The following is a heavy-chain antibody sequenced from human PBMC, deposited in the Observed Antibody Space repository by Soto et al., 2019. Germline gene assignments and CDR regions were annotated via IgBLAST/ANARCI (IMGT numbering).Heavy chain of an antibody. Sequence: GGSLRLSCAASGFTFSSYDMHWVRQATGKGLEWVSAIGTAGDTYYPGSVKGRFTISRENAKNSLYLQMNSLRAGDTAVYYCARGLTIANIGTTSSSYYYMDVWGKGTTVTVS. J-gene: IGHJ6*03. V-gene: IGHV3-13*01. CDR3: ARGLTIANIGTTSSSYYYMDV. CDR2: IGTAGDT. CDR1: GFTFSSYD. D-gene: IGHD1-1*01.